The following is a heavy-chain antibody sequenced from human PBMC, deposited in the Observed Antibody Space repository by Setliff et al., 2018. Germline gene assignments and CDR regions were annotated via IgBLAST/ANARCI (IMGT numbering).Heavy chain of an antibody. CDR1: TYIFNSYG. Sequence: ASVKVSCKASTYIFNSYGISWVRQAPGHGLEWMGWISNYNDITNYAQRFQGRVTMTTDTSTSAAYMELRSLRSDDTAVYYCARAGLAAAGRKGVFDHWGQGTLVTVSS. CDR2: ISNYNDIT. D-gene: IGHD6-25*01. V-gene: IGHV1-18*01. CDR3: ARAGLAAAGRKGVFDH. J-gene: IGHJ4*02.